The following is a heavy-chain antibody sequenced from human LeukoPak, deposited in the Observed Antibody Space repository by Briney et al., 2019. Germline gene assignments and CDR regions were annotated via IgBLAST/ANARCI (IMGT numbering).Heavy chain of an antibody. Sequence: GGSLRLSCAASGFTFSSYAMSWVRQAPGKGLEWVSAISGSGGSTYYADSVKGRSTISRDNSKNTLYLQMNSLRAEDTAVYYCAKADYVVVPAATQHWGQGTLVTVSS. CDR1: GFTFSSYA. V-gene: IGHV3-23*01. J-gene: IGHJ4*02. D-gene: IGHD2-2*01. CDR3: AKADYVVVPAATQH. CDR2: ISGSGGST.